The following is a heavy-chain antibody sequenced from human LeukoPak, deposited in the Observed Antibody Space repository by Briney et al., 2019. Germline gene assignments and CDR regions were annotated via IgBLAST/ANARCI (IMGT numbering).Heavy chain of an antibody. V-gene: IGHV4-39*01. J-gene: IGHJ4*02. CDR2: ISYSGST. D-gene: IGHD5-18*01. Sequence: PSETLSLTCTVSGGSIGSSSSYWRWIRQPPGKGLEYIGSISYSGSTYYNPSLKSRVTISVDTSKNQFSLKLSSVTAADTAVYYCARNVDTAMKSDSWGQGTLVTVSS. CDR1: GGSIGSSSSY. CDR3: ARNVDTAMKSDS.